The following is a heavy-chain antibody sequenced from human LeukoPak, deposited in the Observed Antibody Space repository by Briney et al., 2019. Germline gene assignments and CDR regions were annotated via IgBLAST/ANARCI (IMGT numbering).Heavy chain of an antibody. D-gene: IGHD3-22*01. J-gene: IGHJ4*02. CDR3: ATPLDYYDSSGYHQGGD. Sequence: GGSLRLSCAASGFIVGGDFMSWVRQAPGKGLEWVANIKQDGSKKNYVDSVKGRFTISRDNAKNSLYLQMNSLRAEDTAVYYCATPLDYYDSSGYHQGGDWGQGTLVTVSS. CDR2: IKQDGSKK. CDR1: GFIVGGDF. V-gene: IGHV3-7*03.